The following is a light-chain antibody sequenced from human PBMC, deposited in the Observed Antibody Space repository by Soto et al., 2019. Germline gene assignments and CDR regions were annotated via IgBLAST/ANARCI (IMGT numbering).Light chain of an antibody. CDR3: QQYYRSFT. Sequence: EIVLTQSPGTLSLSPGERATLSCRASHSIGSSYLAWYQQKPGQAPRLLIYAVSSRATGIPDRVSGSMSGTDFTLTVSRLEPEDFALYYCQQYYRSFTFGPGTKVDIK. J-gene: IGKJ3*01. CDR1: HSIGSSY. V-gene: IGKV3-20*01. CDR2: AVS.